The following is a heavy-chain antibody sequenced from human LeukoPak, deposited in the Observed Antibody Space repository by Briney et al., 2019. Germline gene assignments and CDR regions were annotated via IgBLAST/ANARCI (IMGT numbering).Heavy chain of an antibody. CDR1: GFTFSSYG. CDR3: AKCYDSGSYYKGEPDY. V-gene: IGHV3-30*18. D-gene: IGHD3-10*01. Sequence: GSLRLSCAASGFTFSSYGMHWVRQAPGKGLEWVAVISYDGSNKYYADSVKGRFTISRDNSKNTLYLQMNSLRAEDTAVYYCAKCYDSGSYYKGEPDYWGQGTLVTVSS. J-gene: IGHJ4*02. CDR2: ISYDGSNK.